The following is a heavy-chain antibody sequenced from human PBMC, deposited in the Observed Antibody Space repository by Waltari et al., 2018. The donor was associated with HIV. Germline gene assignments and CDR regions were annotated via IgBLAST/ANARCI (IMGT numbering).Heavy chain of an antibody. V-gene: IGHV3-53*01. D-gene: IGHD6-19*01. CDR1: GFTVSSNY. CDR3: ARENVAVAGTGAFDI. CDR2: IYSGDAT. Sequence: EVQLVESGGGLIQPGGSLRLSCAASGFTVSSNYMTGVRQAPGRGLEWRSFIYSGDATYYADSVKGRFTISRDKSKNMVFLQMNSLRAEDTAIYYCARENVAVAGTGAFDIWGQGTLVTVS. J-gene: IGHJ3*02.